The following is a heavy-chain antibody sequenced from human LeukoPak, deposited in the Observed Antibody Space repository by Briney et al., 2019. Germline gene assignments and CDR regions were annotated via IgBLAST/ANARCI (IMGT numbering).Heavy chain of an antibody. V-gene: IGHV4-4*07. Sequence: PSETLSLTCTVSGGSLSSYCWNWIRQPAGKGLEWIGRIYTSGSTNYNPSLKSRVTMSVDTSKNQFFLKLSSVTAADTAVYYCARDRSYYDSSGYWTVFDYWGQGTLVTVSS. CDR1: GGSLSSYC. D-gene: IGHD3-22*01. CDR3: ARDRSYYDSSGYWTVFDY. J-gene: IGHJ4*02. CDR2: IYTSGST.